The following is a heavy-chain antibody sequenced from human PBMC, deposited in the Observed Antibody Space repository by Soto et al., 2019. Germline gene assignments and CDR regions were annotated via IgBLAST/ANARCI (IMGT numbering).Heavy chain of an antibody. V-gene: IGHV3-30-3*01. CDR2: ISYDGSNK. Sequence: QVQLVESGGGVVQPGRSLRLSCEASGFTFNSYAMHWVRQAPGKGLEWVAAISYDGSNKYYADSVKGRFTISRDNSRNTVYLQMNSLRTEDTAVYYYASSVIAAAGRGDAFDIWGQGTMVTVSS. CDR1: GFTFNSYA. D-gene: IGHD6-13*01. J-gene: IGHJ3*02. CDR3: ASSVIAAAGRGDAFDI.